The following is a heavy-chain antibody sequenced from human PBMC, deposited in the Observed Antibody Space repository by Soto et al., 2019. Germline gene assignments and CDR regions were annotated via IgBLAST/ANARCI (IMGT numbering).Heavy chain of an antibody. Sequence: VQLVESGGGVVQPGRSLRLSCAASGFTFSDYAMHWVRQAPGKGLEWVAVVSHDGRNTHYADSVKGRFTISRDSSKKTVSLAMTRLRAEDAAVYYCAKGGRQWLVTSDFNYWGQGALVTVSS. J-gene: IGHJ4*02. V-gene: IGHV3-30*18. CDR2: VSHDGRNT. CDR3: AKGGRQWLVTSDFNY. D-gene: IGHD6-19*01. CDR1: GFTFSDYA.